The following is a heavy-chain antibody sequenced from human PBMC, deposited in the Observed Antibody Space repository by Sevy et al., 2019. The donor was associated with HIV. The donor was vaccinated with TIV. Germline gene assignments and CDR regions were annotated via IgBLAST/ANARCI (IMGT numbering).Heavy chain of an antibody. D-gene: IGHD3-10*01. CDR3: ARGLYLDY. J-gene: IGHJ4*02. V-gene: IGHV4-38-2*02. CDR1: GYSISSGYY. CDR2: SLHSGST. Sequence: SETLSLTCTVSGYSISSGYYWGWIRQPPGKGLEGIGSSLHSGSTYCNPSLESRVTISVETSKNQFSRKMSSVTAADTAVYYCARGLYLDYWGQGILVTVSS.